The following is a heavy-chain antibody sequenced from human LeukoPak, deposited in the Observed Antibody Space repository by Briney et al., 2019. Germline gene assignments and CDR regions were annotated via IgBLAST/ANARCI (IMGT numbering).Heavy chain of an antibody. CDR2: MFYSGST. CDR1: GGSISSSDYY. CDR3: ARDGRGYSYGVGFDP. D-gene: IGHD5-18*01. J-gene: IGHJ5*02. Sequence: SETLSLTCTVSGGSISSSDYYWGWIRQPPGKGLEWIGSMFYSGSTYYNPSLKSRVAISVDTSKNQFSLRLSSVTAADTAVYYCARDGRGYSYGVGFDPWGQGTLVTVSS. V-gene: IGHV4-39*07.